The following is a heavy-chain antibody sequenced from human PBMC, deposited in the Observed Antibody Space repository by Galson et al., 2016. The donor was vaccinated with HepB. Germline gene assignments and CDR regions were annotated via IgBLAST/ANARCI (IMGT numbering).Heavy chain of an antibody. CDR3: ARHSAGYYDIWAGFYRGVFDI. Sequence: QSGAEVKKPGESLRISCKGSGYNFTTYWISWVRQMPGKGLEWTGRIDPRDSYTSYTPSFQGHVTISAYYPDKSINIAYLQWSSLKASDTPMYYCARHSAGYYDIWAGFYRGVFDIWGQGTMVTVSS. V-gene: IGHV5-10-1*01. CDR1: GYNFTTYW. CDR2: IDPRDSYT. J-gene: IGHJ3*02. D-gene: IGHD3-9*01.